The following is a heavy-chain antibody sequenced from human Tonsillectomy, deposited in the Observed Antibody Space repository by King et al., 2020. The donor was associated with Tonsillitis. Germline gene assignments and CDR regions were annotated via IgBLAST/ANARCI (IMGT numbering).Heavy chain of an antibody. CDR2: MYYSGTI. Sequence: QLQESGPGVVKPSETLSLTCTVSGGSISSSDHYWAWIRQSPGEGLEWIGYMYYSGTIFYNPSLKSRITISGGTSENRFSLKLGSVTAADTAVYFCARYVSGSFDYWGQGALVTVSS. CDR3: ARYVSGSFDY. J-gene: IGHJ4*02. D-gene: IGHD1-26*01. CDR1: GGSISSSDHY. V-gene: IGHV4-39*01.